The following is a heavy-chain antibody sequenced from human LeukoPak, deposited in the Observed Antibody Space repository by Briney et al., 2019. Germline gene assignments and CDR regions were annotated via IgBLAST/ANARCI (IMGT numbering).Heavy chain of an antibody. CDR2: IYTSGNT. CDR1: GGSISSYF. CDR3: AREAGSERYFDS. J-gene: IGHJ4*02. Sequence: PSETLSLTCTVSGGSISSYFWSWIRQPAGKGLEWIGRIYTSGNTNYNPTLQSRVTMSTDTSKNQFSLNVTSVTAADTAVYYCAREAGSERYFDSWGQGTLVTVSS. V-gene: IGHV4-4*07.